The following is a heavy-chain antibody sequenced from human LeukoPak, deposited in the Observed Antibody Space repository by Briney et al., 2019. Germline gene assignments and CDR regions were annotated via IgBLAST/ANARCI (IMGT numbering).Heavy chain of an antibody. J-gene: IGHJ4*02. Sequence: LAGGSLRLSCAASGFTVSSNYMSWVRQAPGKGLEWVSVIYSGGSTYYADSVKGRFTISRDNSKNTLYLQMNSLRAEDTAVYYCARDPQGYYDSSGYYWGQGTLVTVSS. D-gene: IGHD3-22*01. CDR3: ARDPQGYYDSSGYY. CDR2: IYSGGST. CDR1: GFTVSSNY. V-gene: IGHV3-53*01.